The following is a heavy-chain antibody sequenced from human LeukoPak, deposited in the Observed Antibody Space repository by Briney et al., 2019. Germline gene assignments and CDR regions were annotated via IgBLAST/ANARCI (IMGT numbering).Heavy chain of an antibody. V-gene: IGHV1-46*01. CDR2: INPSGGST. D-gene: IGHD3-3*01. CDR3: ARGNRSGGFSYYDFWSGYYW. Sequence: GASVKVSCKASGYTFTSYYMHWVRQAPGQGLEWMGIINPSGGSTSYAQKFQGRVTMTRDTSTSTVYMELSSLRSEDTAVYYCARGNRSGGFSYYDFWSGYYWWGQGTLVTVSS. CDR1: GYTFTSYY. J-gene: IGHJ4*02.